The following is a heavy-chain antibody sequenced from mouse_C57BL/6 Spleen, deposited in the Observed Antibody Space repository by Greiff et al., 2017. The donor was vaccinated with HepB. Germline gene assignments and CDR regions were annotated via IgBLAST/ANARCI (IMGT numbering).Heavy chain of an antibody. CDR2: IYPGDGDT. Sequence: QVQLKQSGPELVKPGASVKISCKASGYAFSSSWMNWVKQRPGKGLEWIGRIYPGDGDTNYNGKFKGKATLTADKSSSTAYMQLSSLTSEDSAVYFCARFTLGKYYFDYWGQGTTLTVSS. CDR3: ARFTLGKYYFDY. CDR1: GYAFSSSW. V-gene: IGHV1-82*01. J-gene: IGHJ2*01.